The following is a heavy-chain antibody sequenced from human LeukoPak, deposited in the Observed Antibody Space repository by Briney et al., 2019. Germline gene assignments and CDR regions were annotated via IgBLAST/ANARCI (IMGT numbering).Heavy chain of an antibody. V-gene: IGHV4-39*01. Sequence: KSSETLSLTCTVSGGSISSSSYYWGWIRQPPGKGLEWIGSIYYSGSTYYNPSLKSRVTISVDTSKNQFSLKLSSVTAADTAVYYCARQRVRGIVVVPDFDYWGQGTLVTVSS. D-gene: IGHD2-2*01. CDR1: GGSISSSSYY. J-gene: IGHJ4*02. CDR2: IYYSGST. CDR3: ARQRVRGIVVVPDFDY.